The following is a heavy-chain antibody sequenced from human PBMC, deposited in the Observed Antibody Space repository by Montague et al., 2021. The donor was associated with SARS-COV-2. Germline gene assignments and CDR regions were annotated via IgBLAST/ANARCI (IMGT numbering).Heavy chain of an antibody. CDR1: GGSISSYY. Sequence: SETRSLTCTVSGGSISSYYWSWIRQPPGKGLEWIGYIYYSGSTNYNPSLKSRVTISVDTSKNQFSLKLSSVTAADTAVYYCARGIFTIPFIPAHYYMDVWGQGTTVTVSS. V-gene: IGHV4-59*01. J-gene: IGHJ6*03. CDR2: IYYSGST. D-gene: IGHD3-3*01. CDR3: ARGIFTIPFIPAHYYMDV.